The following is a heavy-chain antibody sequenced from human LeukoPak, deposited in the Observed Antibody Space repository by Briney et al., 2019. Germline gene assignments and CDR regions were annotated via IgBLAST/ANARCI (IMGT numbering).Heavy chain of an antibody. V-gene: IGHV4-34*01. Sequence: SETLSLTCAVYGGSFSGYYWSWIRQPPGKGLEWIGEINHSGSTNYNPSLKSRVTISVDTSKNQFSLKLSSVTAADTAVYYCARSMTTVTAVYYYGMDVWGQGTTVTVSS. CDR3: ARSMTTVTAVYYYGMDV. D-gene: IGHD4-11*01. J-gene: IGHJ6*02. CDR2: INHSGST. CDR1: GGSFSGYY.